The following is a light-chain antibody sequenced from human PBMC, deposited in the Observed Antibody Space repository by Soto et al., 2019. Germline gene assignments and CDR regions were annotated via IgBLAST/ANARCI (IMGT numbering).Light chain of an antibody. CDR3: QQYYSSWT. Sequence: DIQMTQSPSSVSASVGDRVTITCRASQAIDSWLAWYQQKPGKAPKLLIYAASTLQSGVPSRFSGSGSGTEFTLTISGLQPDDFASYYCQQYYSSWTFGQGTKVDIK. V-gene: IGKV1D-16*01. J-gene: IGKJ1*01. CDR1: QAIDSW. CDR2: AAS.